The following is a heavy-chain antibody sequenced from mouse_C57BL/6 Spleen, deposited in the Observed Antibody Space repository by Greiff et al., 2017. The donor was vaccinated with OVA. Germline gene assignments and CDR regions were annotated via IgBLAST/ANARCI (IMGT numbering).Heavy chain of an antibody. J-gene: IGHJ2*01. Sequence: QVQLQQPGAELVKPGASVKMSCKASGYTFTSYWMQWVKQRPGQGLEWIGEIDPSDSYTNYNQKFKGKATLTVDTSSSTAYMQLSSLTSEDSAVYYCARYHSNSYYFDYWGQGTTLTVSS. D-gene: IGHD2-5*01. CDR3: ARYHSNSYYFDY. CDR1: GYTFTSYW. CDR2: IDPSDSYT. V-gene: IGHV1-50*01.